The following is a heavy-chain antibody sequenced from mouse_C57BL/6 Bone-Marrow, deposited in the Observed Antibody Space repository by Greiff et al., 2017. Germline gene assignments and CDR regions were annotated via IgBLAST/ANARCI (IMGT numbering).Heavy chain of an antibody. Sequence: QVHVKQSGAELVKPGASVKMSCKASGYTFTSYWITWVKQRPGQGLEWIGDIYPGSGSTNYNEKFKSKATLTVDKSSSTAYMQRSSLTSEDSAVYYCASASNYGYAMDYWGQGTSVTVSS. CDR2: IYPGSGST. V-gene: IGHV1-55*01. J-gene: IGHJ4*01. CDR1: GYTFTSYW. CDR3: ASASNYGYAMDY. D-gene: IGHD1-1*01.